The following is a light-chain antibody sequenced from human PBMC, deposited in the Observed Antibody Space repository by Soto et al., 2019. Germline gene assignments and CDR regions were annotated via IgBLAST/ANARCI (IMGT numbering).Light chain of an antibody. CDR1: LSVSSY. CDR2: DAS. Sequence: IVVTQSPATLSLSPGDRATLSCRASLSVSSYLAWYQQKTGQAPRLLIYDASNRATVIPARFSGSGSGTALTLTISSLDPEDLAVYYCQQRSTWRPTFGGGTKVDI. J-gene: IGKJ4*01. CDR3: QQRSTWRPT. V-gene: IGKV3-11*01.